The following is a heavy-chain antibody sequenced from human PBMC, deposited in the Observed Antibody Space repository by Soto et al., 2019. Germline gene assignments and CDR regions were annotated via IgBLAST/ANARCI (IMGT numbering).Heavy chain of an antibody. CDR2: ISYDGSNK. V-gene: IGHV3-30*18. Sequence: QVQLVESGGGVVQPGRSLRLSCAASGFTFSSYGMHWVRQAPGKGLEWVAVISYDGSNKYYADSVKGRFTISRDNSKNPLYLQMNSLRAEDTAVYYCAKSCSSTSCYASAFDYWGQGTLVTVSS. CDR3: AKSCSSTSCYASAFDY. CDR1: GFTFSSYG. J-gene: IGHJ4*02. D-gene: IGHD2-2*01.